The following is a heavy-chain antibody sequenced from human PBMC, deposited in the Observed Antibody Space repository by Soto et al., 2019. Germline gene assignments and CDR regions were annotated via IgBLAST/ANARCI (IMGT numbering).Heavy chain of an antibody. D-gene: IGHD2-15*01. CDR2: IKSKTDGGTT. V-gene: IGHV3-15*01. Sequence: PGGSLRLSCAASGVTFSNAWMGWVRQAPGKGLEWVGRIKSKTDGGTTDYAAPVKGRFTISRDDSKNTLYLQMNSLKTEDTAVYYCTTALLVVAATGYDYWGQGTLVTVS. CDR1: GVTFSNAW. CDR3: TTALLVVAATGYDY. J-gene: IGHJ4*02.